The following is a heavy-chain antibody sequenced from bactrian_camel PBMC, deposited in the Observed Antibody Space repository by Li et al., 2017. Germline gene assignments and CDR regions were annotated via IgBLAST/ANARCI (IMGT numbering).Heavy chain of an antibody. Sequence: QLVESGGGLVQPGGSLRLSCAASGFFISNYAMSWVRQAPGKGLEWVSGININGRTYYADSVKGRFTISQHNAAKNTVYLQMNSLKPEDTAMYYCAANLTCMHFAKGLRIIGTLDYVVWGQGTQVTVS. V-gene: IGHV3S10*01. CDR3: AANLTCMHFAKGLRIIGTLDYVV. CDR1: GFFISNYA. J-gene: IGHJ4*01. CDR2: ININGRT. D-gene: IGHD1*01.